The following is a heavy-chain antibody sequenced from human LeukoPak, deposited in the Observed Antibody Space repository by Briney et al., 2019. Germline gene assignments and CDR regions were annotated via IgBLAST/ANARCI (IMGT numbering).Heavy chain of an antibody. V-gene: IGHV3-23*01. D-gene: IGHD4-17*01. J-gene: IGHJ4*02. CDR2: ISPTAEGR. Sequence: GGSLRLSCAASGFAFSNTGMAWVRQAPGRGLEWVSTISPTAEGRHYADSVKGRFTISRDNSKNTLSLEMNSLRADDTATYYCARDAGGAWPFDYWGQGTRVIVSS. CDR1: GFAFSNTG. CDR3: ARDAGGAWPFDY.